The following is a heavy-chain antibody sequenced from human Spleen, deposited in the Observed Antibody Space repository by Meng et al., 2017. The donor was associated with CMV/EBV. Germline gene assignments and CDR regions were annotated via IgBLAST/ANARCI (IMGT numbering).Heavy chain of an antibody. V-gene: IGHV4-39*07. Sequence: SETLSLTCTVSGGSISSSSYYWGWIRQPPGKGLEWIGSIYYSGSIYYNPSLKSRVTISVDTSKNQFSLKLSSVTAADTAVYYCARGSSPGYYYYGMDVWGQGTTVTVSS. CDR2: IYYSGSI. J-gene: IGHJ6*02. CDR3: ARGSSPGYYYYGMDV. CDR1: GGSISSSSYY. D-gene: IGHD6-6*01.